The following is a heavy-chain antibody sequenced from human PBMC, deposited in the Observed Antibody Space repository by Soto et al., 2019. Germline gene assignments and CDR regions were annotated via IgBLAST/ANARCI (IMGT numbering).Heavy chain of an antibody. CDR3: ARGISYRWVY. D-gene: IGHD3-16*02. V-gene: IGHV4-4*02. Sequence: QVQLLESGGGLVQPGGSLRLSCAASGFTFSNYAMSWVRQAPGKGLEWIGEVHHSGITNYIQSLKSRVAMSVDKSNNQVSLELTSVAAADTAVYYCARGISYRWVYWGQGTLVTVSS. CDR2: VHHSGIT. CDR1: GFTFSNYAM. J-gene: IGHJ4*02.